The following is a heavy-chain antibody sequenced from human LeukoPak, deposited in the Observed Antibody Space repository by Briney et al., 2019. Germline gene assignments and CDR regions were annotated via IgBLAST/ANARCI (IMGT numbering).Heavy chain of an antibody. V-gene: IGHV1-69*04. CDR1: GGTFSSYA. CDR3: ARGEGGATGFDP. CDR2: IIPILGIA. J-gene: IGHJ5*02. Sequence: GASVKVSCKASGGTFSSYAISWVRQAPGQGLEWMGRIIPILGIANYAQKFQGRVTITADKSTSTAYMELSSLRSEDTAVYYCARGEGGATGFDPWGQGTLVTVSS. D-gene: IGHD4/OR15-4a*01.